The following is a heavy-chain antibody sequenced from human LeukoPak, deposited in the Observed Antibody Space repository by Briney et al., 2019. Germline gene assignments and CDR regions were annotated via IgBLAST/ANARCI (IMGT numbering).Heavy chain of an antibody. CDR3: ARDCSGGSCYSQNDYYYYGMDV. V-gene: IGHV1-69*13. Sequence: SVKVSCKASGGTFSSYAISWVRQAPGQGLEWMGGIIPIFGTANYAQKFQGRVTITADESTSTAYMELSSLRSEDTAVYYCARDCSGGSCYSQNDYYYYGMDVWGQGTTVTVSS. D-gene: IGHD2-15*01. CDR2: IIPIFGTA. J-gene: IGHJ6*02. CDR1: GGTFSSYA.